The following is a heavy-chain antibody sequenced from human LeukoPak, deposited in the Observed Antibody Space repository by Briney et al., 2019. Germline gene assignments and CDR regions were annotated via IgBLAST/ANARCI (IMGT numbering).Heavy chain of an antibody. CDR1: GFTFSNYY. J-gene: IGHJ4*02. Sequence: GGSLRLSCAASGFTFSNYYMSWIRQTPGKGLEWLSYVSGSGGDIHYADSVKGRFTISRDNAKNSLYLQMNSLRAEDTAMYYCARDIRAVGVTLYFDYWGQGILVTVTS. CDR2: VSGSGGDI. CDR3: ARDIRAVGVTLYFDY. V-gene: IGHV3-11*01. D-gene: IGHD1-26*01.